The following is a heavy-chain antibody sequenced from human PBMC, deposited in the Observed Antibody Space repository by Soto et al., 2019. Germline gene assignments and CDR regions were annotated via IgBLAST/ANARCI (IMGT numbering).Heavy chain of an antibody. J-gene: IGHJ5*02. Sequence: PVTVSCKVSGGTFRSYAINWVRQAPGQGLEWMGGITPISGTTNYAQKFQGRVTITADESTSTAYMDLSSLRYDDTAVYYCARAGTWAQGSPVTVSS. CDR3: ARAGT. CDR1: GGTFRSYA. CDR2: ITPISGTT. V-gene: IGHV1-69*13.